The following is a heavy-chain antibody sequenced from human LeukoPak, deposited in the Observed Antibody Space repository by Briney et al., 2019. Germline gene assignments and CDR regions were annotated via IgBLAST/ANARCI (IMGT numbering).Heavy chain of an antibody. J-gene: IGHJ5*02. D-gene: IGHD6-13*01. V-gene: IGHV4-39*02. CDR1: GGSISSSSYY. Sequence: ASETLSLTCTVSGGSISSSSYYWGWIRQPPGKGLEWIGSIYYSGSTYYNPSLKSRVTISVDTSKNQFSLKLSSVTAADTAVYYCARDQRSSSWYIGFDPWGQGTLVTVSS. CDR3: ARDQRSSSWYIGFDP. CDR2: IYYSGST.